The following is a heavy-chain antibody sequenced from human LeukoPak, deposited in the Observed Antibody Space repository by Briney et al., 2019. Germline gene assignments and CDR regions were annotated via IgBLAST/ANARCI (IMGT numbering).Heavy chain of an antibody. CDR3: ARHGDYDILTGLDAFDI. J-gene: IGHJ3*02. V-gene: IGHV3-23*01. CDR1: GFTFSSYA. Sequence: GGSLRLSCAASGFTFSSYAMSWVRQAPGKGLEWVSAISGSGGSTYYADSVKGRFTISRDNSKNTLYLQMNSLRAEDTAVYYCARHGDYDILTGLDAFDIWGQGTMVTVSS. CDR2: ISGSGGST. D-gene: IGHD3-9*01.